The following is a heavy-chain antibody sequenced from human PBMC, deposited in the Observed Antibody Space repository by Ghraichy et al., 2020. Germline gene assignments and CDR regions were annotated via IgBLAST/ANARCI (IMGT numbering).Heavy chain of an antibody. J-gene: IGHJ6*02. D-gene: IGHD4-17*01. V-gene: IGHV3-7*01. CDR3: ARDWSYGDYQGPSYYYYGMDV. CDR1: GFTFSSYW. CDR2: IKQDGSEK. Sequence: GGSLRLSCAASGFTFSSYWMSWVRQAPGKGLEWVANIKQDGSEKYYVDSVKGRFTISRDNAKNSLYLQMNSLRAEDTAVYYCARDWSYGDYQGPSYYYYGMDVWGQGTTVTVSS.